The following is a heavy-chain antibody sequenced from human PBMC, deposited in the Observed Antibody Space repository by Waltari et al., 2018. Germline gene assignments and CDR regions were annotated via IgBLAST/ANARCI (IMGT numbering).Heavy chain of an antibody. D-gene: IGHD4-17*01. CDR2: FIPVFGIE. J-gene: IGHJ4*02. V-gene: IGHV1-69*01. Sequence: QVQLEQSGAEVKKPGSSVRVSCTASGGPFTNFVISWVRQAPGQGLEWMGGFIPVFGIENYRQNLQDRITITTDESTRTAYMELSSLTSEDTAVYYCASSLYGDYTQIWGRVFDYWGQGTLVTVSS. CDR3: ASSLYGDYTQIWGRVFDY. CDR1: GGPFTNFV.